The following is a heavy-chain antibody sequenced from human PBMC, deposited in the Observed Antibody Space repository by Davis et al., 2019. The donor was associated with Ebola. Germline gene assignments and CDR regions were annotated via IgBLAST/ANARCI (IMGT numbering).Heavy chain of an antibody. CDR3: AREDSSGWYGY. D-gene: IGHD6-19*01. CDR2: INPSGGST. V-gene: IGHV1-46*01. CDR1: GYTLTKYY. J-gene: IGHJ4*02. Sequence: AASVKVSCKASGYTLTKYYVHWVRQAPGQGLEWMGIINPSGGSTNYAQKLQGRVTMTTDTSTSTAYMELRSLRSDDTAVYYCAREDSSGWYGYWGQGTLVTVSS.